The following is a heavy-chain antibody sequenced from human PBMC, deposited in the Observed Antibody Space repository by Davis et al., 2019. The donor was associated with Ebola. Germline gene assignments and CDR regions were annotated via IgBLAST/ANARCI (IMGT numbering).Heavy chain of an antibody. D-gene: IGHD7-27*01. CDR2: IKSKTDGGTT. CDR3: TPNWGQFDY. J-gene: IGHJ4*02. CDR1: GFTFSTTW. V-gene: IGHV3-15*07. Sequence: GGSLRLSCAVSGFTFSTTWMNWVHQAPGKGLEWVGRIKSKTDGGTTDYAAPVKGRFTISRDDSKNTLYLQMNSLKTEDTAVYYCTPNWGQFDYWGQGTLVTVSS.